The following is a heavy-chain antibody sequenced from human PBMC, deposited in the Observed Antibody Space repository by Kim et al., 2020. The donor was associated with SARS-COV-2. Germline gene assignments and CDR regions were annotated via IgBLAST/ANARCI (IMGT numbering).Heavy chain of an antibody. Sequence: SETLSLTCAVYGGSFSGYYWSWIRQPPGKGLEWIGEINHSGSTNYNPSLKSRVTISVDTSKNQFSLKLSSVTAADTAVYYCAREQYYYGSGSSYYWGQGT. V-gene: IGHV4-34*01. D-gene: IGHD3-10*01. CDR1: GGSFSGYY. J-gene: IGHJ4*02. CDR2: INHSGST. CDR3: AREQYYYGSGSSYY.